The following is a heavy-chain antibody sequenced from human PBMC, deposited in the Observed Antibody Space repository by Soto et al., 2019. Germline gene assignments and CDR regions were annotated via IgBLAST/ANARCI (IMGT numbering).Heavy chain of an antibody. V-gene: IGHV1-69*02. Sequence: QVQLVQSGDEVKKPGSSVKVSCKASGGTFSSYTISWVRQAPGQGLEWMGRIIPILGIANYAQKFQGRVTITADKSTSTAYMELSSLRSEDTAVYYCVVPAANQFACDIWGQGRKVTVSS. CDR3: VVPAANQFACDI. D-gene: IGHD2-2*01. CDR1: GGTFSSYT. CDR2: IIPILGIA. J-gene: IGHJ3*02.